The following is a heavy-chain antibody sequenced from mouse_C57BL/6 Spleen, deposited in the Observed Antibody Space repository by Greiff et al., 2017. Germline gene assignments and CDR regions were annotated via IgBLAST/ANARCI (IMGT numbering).Heavy chain of an antibody. D-gene: IGHD1-1*01. CDR2: IEPETGGT. J-gene: IGHJ2*01. V-gene: IGHV1-15*01. CDR3: TRDYYGYYFDY. Sequence: VQLQQSGAELVRPGASVTLSCKASGYTFTDYEMHWVKQTPVHGLEWIGAIEPETGGTAYNQKFKGKAILTADKSSSTAYMELRSLTSEDSAVYYCTRDYYGYYFDYWGQGTTLTVSS. CDR1: GYTFTDYE.